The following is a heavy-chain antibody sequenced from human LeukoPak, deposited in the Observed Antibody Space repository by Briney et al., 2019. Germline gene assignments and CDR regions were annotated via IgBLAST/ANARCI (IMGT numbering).Heavy chain of an antibody. V-gene: IGHV3-21*04. CDR1: GFTFNKHH. Sequence: PGGSLRLSCVASGFTFNKHHMNWVRQAPGKGLEWVSSISSSSVYTHYADSVKGRFTISRDNGKNSLYLQMHSLRAKDTALYYCARDALRDDAFDIWGQGTLVTVSS. CDR2: ISSSSVYT. J-gene: IGHJ3*02. CDR3: ARDALRDDAFDI.